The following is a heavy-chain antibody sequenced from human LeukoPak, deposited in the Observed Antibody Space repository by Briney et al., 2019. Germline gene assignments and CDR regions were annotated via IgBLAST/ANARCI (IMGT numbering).Heavy chain of an antibody. D-gene: IGHD6-13*01. Sequence: SETLSLTCTVSGGSISSGSYYWSWIRQPAGKGLEWIGRIYTSGSTDYNPSLKSRVTISVDTSKNQYSLKLSSVNAADTAVYYCASRAAAEPYDYWGQGTLVTVSS. CDR1: GGSISSGSYY. J-gene: IGHJ4*02. V-gene: IGHV4-61*02. CDR2: IYTSGST. CDR3: ASRAAAEPYDY.